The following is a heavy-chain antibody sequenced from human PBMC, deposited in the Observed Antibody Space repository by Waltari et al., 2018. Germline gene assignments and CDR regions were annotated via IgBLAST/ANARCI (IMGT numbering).Heavy chain of an antibody. V-gene: IGHV4-30-4*08. D-gene: IGHD3-22*01. Sequence: QVQLQESGPGLVKPSQTLSLTCTVSGVSISSGDDHWNWIRQPPGKGLEWIGYVYDSGSPYHNPSLKSRLTISVDTSKNQFYLHLNSVTAADTAVYYCARADYYYDKNWFDPWGQGTPVTVSS. CDR1: GVSISSGDDH. J-gene: IGHJ5*02. CDR3: ARADYYYDKNWFDP. CDR2: VYDSGSP.